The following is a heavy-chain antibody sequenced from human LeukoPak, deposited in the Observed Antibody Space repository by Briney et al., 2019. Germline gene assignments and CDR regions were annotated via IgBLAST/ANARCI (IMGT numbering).Heavy chain of an antibody. V-gene: IGHV4-34*01. CDR3: ARGHASYSYGFRY. J-gene: IGHJ4*02. CDR2: INHSGST. Sequence: PSETLSLTCAVYGGSFSGYYWSWIRQPPGKGLEWIGEINHSGSTNYNPSLKSRVTISVETSKNQFSLKLSSVTAADTAVCYCARGHASYSYGFRYWGQGTLVTVSS. CDR1: GGSFSGYY. D-gene: IGHD5-18*01.